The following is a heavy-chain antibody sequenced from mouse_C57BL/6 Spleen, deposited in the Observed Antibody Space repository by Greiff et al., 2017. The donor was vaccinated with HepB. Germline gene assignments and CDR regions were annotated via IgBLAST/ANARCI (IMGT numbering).Heavy chain of an antibody. V-gene: IGHV3-6*01. D-gene: IGHD1-1*01. CDR2: ISYDGSN. Sequence: EVKLQESGPGLVKPSQSLSLTCSVTGYSITSGYYWNWIRQFPGNKLEWMGYISYDGSNNYNPSLKNRISITRDTSKNQFFLKLNSVTTEDTATYYCARGGLRWFAYWGQGTLVTVSA. CDR3: ARGGLRWFAY. CDR1: GYSITSGYY. J-gene: IGHJ3*01.